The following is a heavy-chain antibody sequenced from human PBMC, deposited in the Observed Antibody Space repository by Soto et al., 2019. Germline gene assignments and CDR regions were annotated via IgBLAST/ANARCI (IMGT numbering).Heavy chain of an antibody. CDR3: VRGGSGYDRYMDV. V-gene: IGHV4-34*01. Sequence: SETLSLTCAVYGGSFSGYYWSWIRQPPGKGLEWIGEINHSGSTNYNPSLKSRVTISVDTSKNQFSLKLSSVTAADTAVYYCVRGGSGYDRYMDVWGKGTTVTVSS. CDR1: GGSFSGYY. D-gene: IGHD5-12*01. J-gene: IGHJ6*03. CDR2: INHSGST.